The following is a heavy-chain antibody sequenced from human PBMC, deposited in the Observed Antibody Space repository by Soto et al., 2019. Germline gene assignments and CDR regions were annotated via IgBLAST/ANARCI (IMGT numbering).Heavy chain of an antibody. CDR2: ISSSGSIV. Sequence: PGGSLRLSCAVSGFQFSDYDMNWVRQAPGKGLEWVSHISSSGSIVYYLDSVKGRFTISRDNAKNSLSLEMNSLRAEDSGLYYCARANGGYDPFCDHWGQGTLVTVSS. V-gene: IGHV3-48*03. CDR1: GFQFSDYD. J-gene: IGHJ4*02. D-gene: IGHD5-12*01. CDR3: ARANGGYDPFCDH.